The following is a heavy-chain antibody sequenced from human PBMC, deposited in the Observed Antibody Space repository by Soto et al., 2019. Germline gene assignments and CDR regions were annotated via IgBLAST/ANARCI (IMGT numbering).Heavy chain of an antibody. Sequence: QVQLVQSGAEVKKPGASVKVSCKASGYTFTSYYMHWVRQAPGQGLEWMGIINPSGGSTSYAQKFQGRVTMTRDTSTSTVYMELSSLRSEDTAVYYCACQYETRPHYYGMDVWGQGTTVTVSS. J-gene: IGHJ6*02. D-gene: IGHD3-16*01. CDR1: GYTFTSYY. CDR2: INPSGGST. V-gene: IGHV1-46*01. CDR3: ACQYETRPHYYGMDV.